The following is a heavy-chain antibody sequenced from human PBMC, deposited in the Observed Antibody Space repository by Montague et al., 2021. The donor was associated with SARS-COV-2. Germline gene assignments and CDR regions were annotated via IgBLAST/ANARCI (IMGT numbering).Heavy chain of an antibody. J-gene: IGHJ4*02. D-gene: IGHD3-22*01. CDR3: AREGGWLSRGSYYFDY. CDR2: IYYSGST. V-gene: IGHV4-39*07. Sequence: SETLSLTSTVSGGSISSSCYYWGWIRQPPGKGLEWIGSIYYSGSTYYXPSLKSRVTISVDTSKNQFSLELSSVTAADTAVYYCAREGGWLSRGSYYFDYWGQGTLVTVSS. CDR1: GGSISSSCYY.